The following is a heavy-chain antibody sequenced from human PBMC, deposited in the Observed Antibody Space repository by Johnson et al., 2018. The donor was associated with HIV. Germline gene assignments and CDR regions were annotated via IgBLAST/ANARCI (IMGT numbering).Heavy chain of an antibody. CDR3: ARGLGAAAGAFDI. J-gene: IGHJ3*02. V-gene: IGHV3-30*02. D-gene: IGHD6-13*01. CDR2: IRYDGSNK. CDR1: GFTFSSYG. Sequence: QLVESGGGVVQPGGSLRLSCAASGFTFSSYGMHWVRQAPGKGLEWVAFIRYDGSNKYYADSVKGRFTISRDNSKNTLYLQMNSLRAEDTAVYYCARGLGAAAGAFDIWGQGTMVTVSS.